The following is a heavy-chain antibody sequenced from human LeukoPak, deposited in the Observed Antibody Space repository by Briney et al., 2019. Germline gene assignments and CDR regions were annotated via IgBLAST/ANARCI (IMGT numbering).Heavy chain of an antibody. J-gene: IGHJ3*02. Sequence: KTSETLSLTCTVSGGSISSGGYYWSWIRQHPGKGLEWIGYIYYSGSTYYNPSLKSRVTISVDTSKNQFSLKLSSVTAADTAVYYCARVRTYYYDSSSLPDAFDIWSQGTMVTVSS. CDR1: GGSISSGGYY. V-gene: IGHV4-31*03. CDR3: ARVRTYYYDSSSLPDAFDI. D-gene: IGHD3-22*01. CDR2: IYYSGST.